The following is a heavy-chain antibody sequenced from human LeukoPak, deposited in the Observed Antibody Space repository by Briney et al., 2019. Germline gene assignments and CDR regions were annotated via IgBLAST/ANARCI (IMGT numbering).Heavy chain of an antibody. Sequence: GRSLRLSCAVSAPTFDDYGMSWVRHAPGKGLEWVSGIHWNGGSTGYADSVKGRFTISRDNAENSLYLQMNSLRAEDTALYYCARARQQLVGAYYYYYYMDVWGKGTTVTVSS. V-gene: IGHV3-20*04. CDR3: ARARQQLVGAYYYYYYMDV. CDR1: APTFDDYG. CDR2: IHWNGGST. D-gene: IGHD6-13*01. J-gene: IGHJ6*03.